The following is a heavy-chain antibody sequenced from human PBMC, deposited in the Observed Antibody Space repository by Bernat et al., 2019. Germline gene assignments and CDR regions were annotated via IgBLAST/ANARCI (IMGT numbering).Heavy chain of an antibody. CDR1: GGSISSSSYY. V-gene: IGHV4-39*01. CDR2: VYSSGST. D-gene: IGHD1-1*01. Sequence: QLQLQESGPGLVKPSETLSLTSTVSGGSISSSSYYWGWIREPPGKGLEWIGSVYSSGSTYYNPSLKGRVTISVDTSKNQFSLKLSSVTAADTAVYYCARRRYNWNDRLRMTFDPWGQGTLVTVSS. CDR3: ARRRYNWNDRLRMTFDP. J-gene: IGHJ5*02.